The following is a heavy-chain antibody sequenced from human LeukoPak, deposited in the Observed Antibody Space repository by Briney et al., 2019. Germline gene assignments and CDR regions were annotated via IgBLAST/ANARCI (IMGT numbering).Heavy chain of an antibody. CDR1: GGSISSYY. CDR2: IYYSGST. D-gene: IGHD3-10*01. V-gene: IGHV4-59*01. J-gene: IGHJ4*02. CDR3: ARDHMVRGGLDY. Sequence: PSETLSLTCTVSGGSISSYYWSWIRQPPGKGLEWIGYIYYSGSTNYNPSLKSRVTISVDTSKNQFSLKLSPVTAADTAVYYCARDHMVRGGLDYWGQGTLVTVSS.